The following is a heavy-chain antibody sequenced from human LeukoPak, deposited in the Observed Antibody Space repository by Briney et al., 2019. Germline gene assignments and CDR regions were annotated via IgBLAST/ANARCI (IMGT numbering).Heavy chain of an antibody. J-gene: IGHJ3*02. D-gene: IGHD6-25*01. CDR2: INPISGVA. Sequence: ASVKVSCKTSGYNFNGFYMHWVRQAPGQGLEWMGWINPISGVAIYAQKFQGRVTMTRDTSISTAYMELINLRSDDTAIYYCARDIAAGTPRAFDIWGQGATVTVSS. CDR3: ARDIAAGTPRAFDI. V-gene: IGHV1-2*02. CDR1: GYNFNGFY.